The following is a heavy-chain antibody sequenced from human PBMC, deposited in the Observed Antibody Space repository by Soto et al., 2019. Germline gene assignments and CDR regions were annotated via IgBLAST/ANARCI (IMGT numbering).Heavy chain of an antibody. J-gene: IGHJ4*02. CDR1: GASVSSDSYY. CDR2: TDYSGST. V-gene: IGHV4-61*01. CDR3: ARPARQYGSVSTCYIFDS. D-gene: IGHD2-15*01. Sequence: AQSLSVTCIVSGASVSSDSYYWTWIRKPPGKGLEWIGYTDYSGSTKYNPSLKSRVTISVDTSKNQFYLRVSSVTAADTAMYYCARPARQYGSVSTCYIFDSWGQGTRVTVSS.